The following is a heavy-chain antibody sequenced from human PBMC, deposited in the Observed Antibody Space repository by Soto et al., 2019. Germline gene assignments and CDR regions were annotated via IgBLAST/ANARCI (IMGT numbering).Heavy chain of an antibody. CDR3: ARGYCTTTICDPWFDP. J-gene: IGHJ5*02. Sequence: GESLKISCTGVGYSFTSYWIGWVRQMPGKGLEWMGIIYPGDSDTRYSPSFQGQVTISADKSITTAYLQWSSVKASDTAMYYCARGYCTTTICDPWFDPWGQGTLVTV. CDR1: GYSFTSYW. D-gene: IGHD2-2*01. V-gene: IGHV5-51*01. CDR2: IYPGDSDT.